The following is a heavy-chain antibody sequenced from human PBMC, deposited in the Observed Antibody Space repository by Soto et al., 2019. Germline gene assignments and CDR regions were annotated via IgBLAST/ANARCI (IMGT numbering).Heavy chain of an antibody. V-gene: IGHV3-21*01. D-gene: IGHD3-22*01. J-gene: IGHJ4*02. Sequence: EVQLVESGGGLVKPGGSLRLSCAASGFTFSSYSMNWVRQAPGKGLEWVSSISSSGSYIYYADSVKGRFTISRDNAKNPLSLQMKSLSAEDTAVYYCARGTFYYDSHADYGYWGQGTVVTVSS. CDR3: ARGTFYYDSHADYGY. CDR1: GFTFSSYS. CDR2: ISSSGSYI.